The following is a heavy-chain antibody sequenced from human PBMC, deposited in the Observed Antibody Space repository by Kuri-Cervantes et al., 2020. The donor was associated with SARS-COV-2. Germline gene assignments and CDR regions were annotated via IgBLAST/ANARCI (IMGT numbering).Heavy chain of an antibody. J-gene: IGHJ4*02. V-gene: IGHV4-34*01. CDR1: GGSFSGYY. CDR3: ARDRGRGSPRKYFDY. CDR2: INHSGST. Sequence: SQTPSLTCAVYGGSFSGYYWSWIRQPPGKGLEWIGEINHSGSTNYNPSLKSRVTISVDTSKNQFSLKLSSVTAADTAVYYCARDRGRGSPRKYFDYWGQGTLVTVSS. D-gene: IGHD1-14*01.